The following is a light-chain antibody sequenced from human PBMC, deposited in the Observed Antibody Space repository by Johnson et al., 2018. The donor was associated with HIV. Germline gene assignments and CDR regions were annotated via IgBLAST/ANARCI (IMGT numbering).Light chain of an antibody. CDR3: GTWDGTLSGV. V-gene: IGLV1-51*01. J-gene: IGLJ1*01. CDR1: SSNIGNNY. CDR2: DNN. Sequence: QSVLTQPPSVSAAPGQKVNISCSGSSSNIGNNYVSWYQQLPGTAPKLLIYDNNKRPSGIPDRFSGSKSGTSATLGITGLQTGDEADYYCGTWDGTLSGVFGTGTKVTVL.